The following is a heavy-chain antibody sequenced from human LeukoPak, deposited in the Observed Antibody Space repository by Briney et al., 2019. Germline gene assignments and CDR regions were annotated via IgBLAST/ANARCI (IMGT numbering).Heavy chain of an antibody. CDR3: AREDEWLRIFDY. J-gene: IGHJ4*02. Sequence: ASVKVSCKASGYTFASYYMHWVRQAPGQGLEWMGIINPSGGSTSYAQKFQGRVTMTRDTSTSTVYMELSSLRSEDTAVYYCAREDEWLRIFDYWGQGTLVTVSS. CDR1: GYTFASYY. V-gene: IGHV1-46*01. D-gene: IGHD5-12*01. CDR2: INPSGGST.